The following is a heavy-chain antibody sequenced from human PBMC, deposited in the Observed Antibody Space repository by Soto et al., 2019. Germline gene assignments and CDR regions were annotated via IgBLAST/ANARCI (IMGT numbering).Heavy chain of an antibody. V-gene: IGHV1-69*06. Sequence: SVKVSCKASGGTFSSYAISWVRQAPGQGLEWMGGIIPIFGTANYAQKFQGRVTITADKSTSTAYMELSSLRSEDTAVYYCARAPYDFWSGYYWGYNWFDPWGQGTLVTVSS. D-gene: IGHD3-3*01. CDR3: ARAPYDFWSGYYWGYNWFDP. CDR1: GGTFSSYA. J-gene: IGHJ5*02. CDR2: IIPIFGTA.